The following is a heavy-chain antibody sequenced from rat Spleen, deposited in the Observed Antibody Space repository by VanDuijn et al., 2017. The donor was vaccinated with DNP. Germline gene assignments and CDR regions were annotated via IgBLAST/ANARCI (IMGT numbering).Heavy chain of an antibody. D-gene: IGHD3-2*01. J-gene: IGHJ1*01. CDR3: ARWGTFHWSFDF. CDR2: IPTGSGDK. CDR1: GYTFTSYY. V-gene: IGHV1-43*01. Sequence: QVQLQQSGAELAKPGSSVKTSCKASGYTFTSYYIAWIKRTIGQGLEYVGYIPTGSGDKTYNEKVKGRATLTLDKSSSTAFMQLSSLTPHDSAVYYWARWGTFHWSFDFWGPGTMVTVSS.